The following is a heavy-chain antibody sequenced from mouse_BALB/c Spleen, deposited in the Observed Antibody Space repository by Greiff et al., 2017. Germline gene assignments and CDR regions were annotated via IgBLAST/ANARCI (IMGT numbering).Heavy chain of an antibody. Sequence: EVMLVESGGGLVKPGGSLKLSCAASGFTFSSYAMSWVRQTPEKRLEWVASISSGGSTYYPDSVKGRFTISRDNARNTLFLQMTSLRSEDTAMYYCESADYDEGYYAMEYWGQGTSVTVSS. CDR2: ISSGGST. CDR1: GFTFSSYA. V-gene: IGHV5-6-5*01. CDR3: ESADYDEGYYAMEY. D-gene: IGHD2-4*01. J-gene: IGHJ4*01.